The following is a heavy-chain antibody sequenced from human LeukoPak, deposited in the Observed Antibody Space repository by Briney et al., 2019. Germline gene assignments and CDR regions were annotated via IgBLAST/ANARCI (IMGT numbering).Heavy chain of an antibody. CDR3: ARAVGPFDY. D-gene: IGHD3-16*01. CDR1: GFTFNVYC. Sequence: GMSLRLSCAASGFTFNVYCIHWVRQAPGKGLEWVAVIWNDGSNKYYADSVKGRFTISRDNSKDTLYLQMNSLRVEDTAVYYCARAVGPFDYWGQGTLVTVSS. V-gene: IGHV3-33*01. CDR2: IWNDGSNK. J-gene: IGHJ4*02.